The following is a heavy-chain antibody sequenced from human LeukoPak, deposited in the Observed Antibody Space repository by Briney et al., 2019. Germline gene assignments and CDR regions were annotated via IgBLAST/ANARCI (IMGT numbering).Heavy chain of an antibody. CDR1: GFSLSTSGMC. D-gene: IGHD1-26*01. CDR2: IDWDDDK. J-gene: IGHJ4*02. V-gene: IGHV2-70*01. CDR3: ARIRSGSYYQYYFDY. Sequence: SGPALVKPTQTLTLTCTFSGFSLSTSGMCVSWIRRPPGKALEWLALIDWDDDKYYSTSLKTRLTISKDTSKNQVVLTMTNMDPVDTATYYCARIRSGSYYQYYFDYWGQGTLVTVSS.